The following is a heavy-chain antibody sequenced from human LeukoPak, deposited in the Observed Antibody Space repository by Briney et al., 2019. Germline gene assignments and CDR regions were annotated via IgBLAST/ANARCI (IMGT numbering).Heavy chain of an antibody. CDR2: TNPSSGNT. J-gene: IGHJ6*02. Sequence: ASVRVSCEASGYTLTTYDINWVRQATGQGLEWMGWTNPSSGNTGYAQKFQGRVTMTRDTSISTAYMELSSLRSEDTAVYYCARGLNEYCSATSCYNNGMDVWGQGTTVTVSS. V-gene: IGHV1-8*01. CDR3: ARGLNEYCSATSCYNNGMDV. CDR1: GYTLTTYD. D-gene: IGHD2-2*01.